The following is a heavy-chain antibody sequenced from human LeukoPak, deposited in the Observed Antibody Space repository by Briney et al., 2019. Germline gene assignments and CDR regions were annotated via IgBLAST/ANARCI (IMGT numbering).Heavy chain of an antibody. J-gene: IGHJ5*02. V-gene: IGHV1-18*01. D-gene: IGHD2-2*01. CDR2: ISAYNGNT. Sequence: ASGNVSCKASGYTFTSYGISWVRQAPGHGLEWMGWISAYNGNTNYAQKLQGRVTMTTDTSTSTAYMELRSLRSDDTAVYYCARVRYCSSTSCYCRWFDPWGQGTLVTVSS. CDR3: ARVRYCSSTSCYCRWFDP. CDR1: GYTFTSYG.